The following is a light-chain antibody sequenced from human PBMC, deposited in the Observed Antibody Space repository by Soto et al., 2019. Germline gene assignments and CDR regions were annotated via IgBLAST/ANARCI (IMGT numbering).Light chain of an antibody. J-gene: IGLJ1*01. CDR1: GNDVGGYNY. CDR2: EVS. V-gene: IGLV2-14*01. CDR3: SSYTSSSTYV. Sequence: LTKPASVSGSPGQSITISCTGTGNDVGGYNYVSWYQQHPGKAPKLMIYEVSNRPSGVSNRFSGSKSGNTASLTISGLQAEDEADYYCSSYTSSSTYVFGTGTKVTVL.